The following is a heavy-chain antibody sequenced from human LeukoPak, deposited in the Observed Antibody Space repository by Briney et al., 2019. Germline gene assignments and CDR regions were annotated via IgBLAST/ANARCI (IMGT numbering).Heavy chain of an antibody. V-gene: IGHV3-9*01. CDR2: ISWNSGSI. CDR3: AKGGTGYYKYNWFDP. D-gene: IGHD3-9*01. CDR1: GFTFDDYA. J-gene: IGHJ5*02. Sequence: GRSLRLSCAASGFTFDDYAMHWVRQAPGKGLEWVSGISWNSGSIGYADSVKGRFTISRDNAKNSLYLQMNSPRAEDTALYYCAKGGTGYYKYNWFDPWGQGTLVTVSS.